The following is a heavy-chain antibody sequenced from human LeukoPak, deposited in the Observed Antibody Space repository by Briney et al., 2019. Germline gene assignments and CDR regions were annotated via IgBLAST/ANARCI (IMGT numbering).Heavy chain of an antibody. CDR3: ARDLSDTAMDTRWDDY. Sequence: SETLSLTCTVSGGSISSSSYYWGWIRQPPGKGLEWIGSIYYSGSTYYNPSLKSRVTISADTSKDQFSLKLSSVTAADTAVYYCARDLSDTAMDTRWDDYWGQGTLVTVSS. D-gene: IGHD5-18*01. CDR1: GGSISSSSYY. V-gene: IGHV4-39*02. CDR2: IYYSGST. J-gene: IGHJ4*02.